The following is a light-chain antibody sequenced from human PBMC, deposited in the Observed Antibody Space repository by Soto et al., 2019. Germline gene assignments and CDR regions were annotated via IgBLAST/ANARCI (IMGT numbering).Light chain of an antibody. CDR2: EVS. CDR1: SRDVGGYNW. Sequence: QSALTQPPSASGSPGQSVTISCTGTSRDVGGYNWVSWYQQHPGKAPKFMIYEVSRRPSGVPDRFSGSKSGNTASLTISGLQTDDEADYYCASYAGSNTPVIFGGGTKVTVL. V-gene: IGLV2-8*01. J-gene: IGLJ2*01. CDR3: ASYAGSNTPVI.